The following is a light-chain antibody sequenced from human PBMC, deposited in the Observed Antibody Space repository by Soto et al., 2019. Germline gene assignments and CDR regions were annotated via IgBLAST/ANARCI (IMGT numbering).Light chain of an antibody. V-gene: IGKV3D-15*01. J-gene: IGKJ1*01. CDR2: DAF. CDR1: QSVSSN. Sequence: EIVMTQSPATLSVSPGERATLSCRASQSVSSNLAWYQQKPGQAPRLLIYDAFNRATGIPARFSGSGSGTDFTLTISSLQSEDFAVYYCQQYENWPWTFGQGTKVDIK. CDR3: QQYENWPWT.